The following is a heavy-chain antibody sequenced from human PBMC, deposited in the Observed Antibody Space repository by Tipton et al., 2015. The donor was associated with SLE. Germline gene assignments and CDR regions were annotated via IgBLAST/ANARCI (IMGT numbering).Heavy chain of an antibody. D-gene: IGHD4-17*01. CDR2: IYTSGST. J-gene: IGHJ3*02. Sequence: TLSLTCTVSGGSISSYYWSWIRQPAGKGLEWIGRIYTSGSTNYNPSLRSRVTMSVDTSKNQFSLKLSSVTAADTAVYYCAGVRNNGDYVGAFDIWGQGTMVTVSS. V-gene: IGHV4-4*07. CDR1: GGSISSYY. CDR3: AGVRNNGDYVGAFDI.